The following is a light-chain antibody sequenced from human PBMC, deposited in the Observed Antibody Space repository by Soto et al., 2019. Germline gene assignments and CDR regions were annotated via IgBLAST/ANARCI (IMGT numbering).Light chain of an antibody. Sequence: QSVLTQPASVSGSPGQSITISCTGTSSDVGGYNYVSWYQQHPGKAPKLMIYDVSNRPSGVSNRFSGSKSGNTASLTISGLQAEDEADYYCSPYTSSSTLYAFGTGTKVTVL. CDR3: SPYTSSSTLYA. CDR2: DVS. J-gene: IGLJ1*01. V-gene: IGLV2-14*01. CDR1: SSDVGGYNY.